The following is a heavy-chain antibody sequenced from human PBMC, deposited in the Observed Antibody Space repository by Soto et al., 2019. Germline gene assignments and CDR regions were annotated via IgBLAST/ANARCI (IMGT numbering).Heavy chain of an antibody. CDR1: GYTFSTYA. D-gene: IGHD5-12*01. CDR3: ARAPGYSGYDALDY. V-gene: IGHV3-64*01. CDR2: INSNGGST. J-gene: IGHJ4*02. Sequence: GGSLRLSCAASGYTFSTYAMHWVRQAPGKGLEYVSVINSNGGSTFYANSVKGRFTISRDNSKNTLYLQMGSLRVEDTGVYYCARAPGYSGYDALDYWGQGTLVTVSS.